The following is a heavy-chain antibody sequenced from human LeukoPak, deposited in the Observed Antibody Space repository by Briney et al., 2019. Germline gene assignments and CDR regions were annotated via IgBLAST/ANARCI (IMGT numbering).Heavy chain of an antibody. V-gene: IGHV1-69*04. CDR1: GYTFTSYG. CDR2: IIPILGIA. J-gene: IGHJ5*02. D-gene: IGHD6-13*01. CDR3: ARPRSQYNIAAADAGDT. Sequence: RASVKVSCKASGYTFTSYGISWVRQAPGQGLEWMGRIIPILGIANYAQKFQGRVTITADKSTSTAYMELSSLRSEDTAVYYCARPRSQYNIAAADAGDTWGQGTLVTVSS.